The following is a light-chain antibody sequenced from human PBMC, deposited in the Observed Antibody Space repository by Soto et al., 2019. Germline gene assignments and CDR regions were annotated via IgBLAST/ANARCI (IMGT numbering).Light chain of an antibody. CDR2: DAS. Sequence: DIQMTQSPSTLSGSVGDRVTITCRASQTISSWLAWYQQKPGKAPKLLIYDASSLESGVPSRFSGSGSGTDFTLTIRSLQPEDFATYYCQQSNSFPRTFGGGTKVDIK. V-gene: IGKV1-5*01. J-gene: IGKJ4*01. CDR3: QQSNSFPRT. CDR1: QTISSW.